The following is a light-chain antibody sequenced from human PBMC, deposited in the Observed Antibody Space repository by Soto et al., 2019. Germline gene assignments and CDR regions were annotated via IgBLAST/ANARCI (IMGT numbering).Light chain of an antibody. V-gene: IGLV2-23*02. CDR1: SSDVGSHNF. CDR2: EVT. J-gene: IGLJ2*01. CDR3: CSYAGTTTWV. Sequence: QSVLTQPPSASGTPGQRVTISCTGTSSDVGSHNFVPWYQQRPGKAPKLMIFEVTKRPSGVSSRFSASKSGNTASLTISGVQAEDEADYYCCSYAGTTTWVFGGGTKLTVL.